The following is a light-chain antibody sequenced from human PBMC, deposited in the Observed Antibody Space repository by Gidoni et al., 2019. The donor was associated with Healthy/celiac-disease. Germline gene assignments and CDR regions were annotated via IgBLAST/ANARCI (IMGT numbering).Light chain of an antibody. J-gene: IGLJ3*02. Sequence: QSVLTQPPSVSAAPGQKVTISCSGSSSNIGNNYVSWYQQLPGTAPKLLIYDNNKRPSGIPDRFSGSKSGTSATLCITGLQTGDEADYYCGTWDSSLSARVFGGGTKLTVL. CDR1: SSNIGNNY. V-gene: IGLV1-51*01. CDR2: DNN. CDR3: GTWDSSLSARV.